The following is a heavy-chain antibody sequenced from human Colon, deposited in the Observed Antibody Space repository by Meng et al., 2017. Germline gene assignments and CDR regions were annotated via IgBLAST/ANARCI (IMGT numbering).Heavy chain of an antibody. V-gene: IGHV4-4*02. Sequence: QVQLQESGPGLLKPSGPLSLTCAVSGASISSATWWTWVRQPPGKGLEWIGESYHSGSTNYNPSLSSRATISVDKSKNQFSLQLTSVTAADTAIYYCASSSGWWRLDSWGQGTLVTVSS. CDR3: ASSSGWWRLDS. CDR1: GASISSATW. D-gene: IGHD6-19*01. J-gene: IGHJ4*02. CDR2: SYHSGST.